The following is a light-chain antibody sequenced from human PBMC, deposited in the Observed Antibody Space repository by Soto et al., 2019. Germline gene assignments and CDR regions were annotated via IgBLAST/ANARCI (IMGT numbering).Light chain of an antibody. J-gene: IGKJ1*01. CDR2: AAS. Sequence: DIQMTQSPSSLPASVGDRVTISCRSSQNIGTYLSWYQQKPGRAPKLQIYAASNLQSGVPSRFSGSGSGTDFTLTIRSLQPEDFATYFCQQSYSSPWTFGQGTKVEIK. CDR3: QQSYSSPWT. V-gene: IGKV1-39*01. CDR1: QNIGTY.